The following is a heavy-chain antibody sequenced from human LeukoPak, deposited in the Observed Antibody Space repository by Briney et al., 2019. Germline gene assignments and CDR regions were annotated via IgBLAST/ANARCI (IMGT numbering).Heavy chain of an antibody. CDR2: ISGSTENT. CDR3: ARAPRKFRGIIVTPLYYFDY. J-gene: IGHJ4*02. D-gene: IGHD3-10*01. Sequence: PGGSLRLSCAASGFTFSNYAMSWVRQAPGKGLGWVSTISGSTENTYYADSVKGRFTISRGNSKNTLYLQMNSLRAEDTAIYYCARAPRKFRGIIVTPLYYFDYWGQGALVTVSS. V-gene: IGHV3-23*01. CDR1: GFTFSNYA.